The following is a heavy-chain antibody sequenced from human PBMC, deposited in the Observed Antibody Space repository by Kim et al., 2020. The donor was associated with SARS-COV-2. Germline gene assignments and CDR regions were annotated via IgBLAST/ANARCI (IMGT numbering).Heavy chain of an antibody. Sequence: TYNPPPKSRVTISVDTSKNQFSLKLSSVTAADTAVYYCAREIAARQGFDYWGQGTLVTVSS. CDR3: AREIAARQGFDY. V-gene: IGHV4-34*01. J-gene: IGHJ4*02. D-gene: IGHD6-6*01.